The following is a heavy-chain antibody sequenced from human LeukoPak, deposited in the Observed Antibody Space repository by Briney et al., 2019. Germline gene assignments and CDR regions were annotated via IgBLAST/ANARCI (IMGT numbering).Heavy chain of an antibody. CDR3: AREASYSGSYYAYFDY. D-gene: IGHD1-26*01. J-gene: IGHJ4*02. Sequence: PSETLSLTCTVSGGSISSYYWSWIRQPAGKGLEWIGRIYTSGSTNYNPSLKSRVTMSVDTSKNQFSLKLSSVTAADTAVYYCAREASYSGSYYAYFDYWGQGTLVTVSS. CDR2: IYTSGST. V-gene: IGHV4-4*07. CDR1: GGSISSYY.